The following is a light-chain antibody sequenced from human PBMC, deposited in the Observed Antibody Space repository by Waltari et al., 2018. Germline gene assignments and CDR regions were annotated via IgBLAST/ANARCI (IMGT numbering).Light chain of an antibody. CDR3: QSYDSSLSGSV. CDR2: GNS. CDR1: SSNIGAGYD. V-gene: IGLV1-40*01. Sequence: QSVLTQPPSVSGAPGQRVTISCPGSSSNIGAGYDVHWYQQLPGTAPKVLIYGNSNRPSGVPDRFSGSKSGTSASLAITGLQAEDEADYYCQSYDSSLSGSVFGGGTKVTVL. J-gene: IGLJ3*02.